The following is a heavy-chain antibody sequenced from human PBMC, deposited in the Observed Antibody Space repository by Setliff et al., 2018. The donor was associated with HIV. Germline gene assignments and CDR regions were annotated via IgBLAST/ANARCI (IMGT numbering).Heavy chain of an antibody. CDR3: ARGLNYYGSGSYLPLGY. J-gene: IGHJ4*02. Sequence: PSETLSLTCAVYGGSFNGYYWTRIRQPPGKGLEWIGEIDHSGSIKYHASLKSRVAISIDTSKNQISLKLSSVTAADTAVYYCARGLNYYGSGSYLPLGYWGQGTLVTVSS. D-gene: IGHD3-10*01. CDR1: GGSFNGYY. V-gene: IGHV4-34*01. CDR2: IDHSGSI.